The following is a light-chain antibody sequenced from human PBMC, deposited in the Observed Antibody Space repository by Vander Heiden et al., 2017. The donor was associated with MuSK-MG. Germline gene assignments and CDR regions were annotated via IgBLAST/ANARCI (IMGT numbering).Light chain of an antibody. J-gene: IGLJ2*01. CDR3: QVWDKSSDHVI. V-gene: IGLV3-21*04. Sequence: SYVLTQPPPVSVAPGTTATITCGGNDLESPAVPWYQHKPGQAPELVIYYDSDRPSGIPERFSGSNSGDTATLTITSVEAGDEADYYCQVWDKSSDHVIFGGGTQLTVL. CDR2: YDS. CDR1: DLESPA.